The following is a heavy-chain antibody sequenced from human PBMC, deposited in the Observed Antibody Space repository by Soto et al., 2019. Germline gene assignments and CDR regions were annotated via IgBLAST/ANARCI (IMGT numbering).Heavy chain of an antibody. D-gene: IGHD4-17*01. Sequence: QVQLVQSGAEVKKPGSSVKVSCKASGGTLSNYAFTWVRQAPGQGLEWMGGIIPIFNTTNYAKKFQSRVTITADESTSTAYMEVNSLRSEDTAVYYCARVRPPDYVGNYNTGMDVWGQGTTVTVSS. CDR3: ARVRPPDYVGNYNTGMDV. CDR2: IIPIFNTT. V-gene: IGHV1-69*01. J-gene: IGHJ6*02. CDR1: GGTLSNYA.